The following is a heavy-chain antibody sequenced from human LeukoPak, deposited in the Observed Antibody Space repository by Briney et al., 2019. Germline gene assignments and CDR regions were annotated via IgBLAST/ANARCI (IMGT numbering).Heavy chain of an antibody. CDR2: IRSKIDGGTT. V-gene: IGHV3-15*01. Sequence: LGGSLRLSCAASGFTFSNVWMAWVRQAPGKGLEWVGRIRSKIDGGTTDYAAPVKGRFTISRDDSKNTLYLQMNSLKIEDTALYYCTTDLPPWGQGNLVSVSS. CDR1: GFTFSNVW. J-gene: IGHJ5*02. CDR3: TTDLPP.